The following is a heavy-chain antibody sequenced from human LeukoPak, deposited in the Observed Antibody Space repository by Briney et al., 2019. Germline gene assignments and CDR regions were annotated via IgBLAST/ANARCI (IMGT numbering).Heavy chain of an antibody. V-gene: IGHV3-30*18. CDR2: ISHHGRNI. CDR1: GFPFSLYG. D-gene: IGHD3-22*01. CDR3: AKKVPDSSGYYSIDY. Sequence: GGSLRLSCAASGFPFSLYGMHWVRQAPGKGLEWVAVISHHGRNIYYADSVKGRFTVSRDNSKNTLFLQMNSLRADDTAVYYCAKKVPDSSGYYSIDYWGQGTLVTVSS. J-gene: IGHJ4*02.